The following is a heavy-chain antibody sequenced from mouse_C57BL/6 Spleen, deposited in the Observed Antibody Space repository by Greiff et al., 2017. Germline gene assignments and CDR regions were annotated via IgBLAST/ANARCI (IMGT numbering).Heavy chain of an antibody. CDR3: ARGIYDGYDGYFDY. V-gene: IGHV1-69*01. Sequence: QVQLQQPGAELVMPGASVKLSCKASGYTFTSYWMHWVKQRPGQGLEWIGEIDPSDSYTNYNQKFKGKSTLTVDKSSSTAYMQLSSLTSEDSAVYYCARGIYDGYDGYFDYWGQGTTLTVSS. CDR1: GYTFTSYW. CDR2: IDPSDSYT. D-gene: IGHD2-3*01. J-gene: IGHJ2*01.